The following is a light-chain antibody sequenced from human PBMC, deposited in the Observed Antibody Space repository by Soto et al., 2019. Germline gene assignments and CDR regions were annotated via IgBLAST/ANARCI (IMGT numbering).Light chain of an antibody. CDR2: EVS. Sequence: QSVLTQPASGSGSPGQSITISCTGTSSDVGSYNLVSWYQQHPGKAPKVMIYEVSKRPPGVSNRFSGSKSGNTASLTISGLQAEDEADYYCCSYGGSYVFGPGTKVTVL. J-gene: IGLJ1*01. CDR1: SSDVGSYNL. V-gene: IGLV2-23*02. CDR3: CSYGGSYV.